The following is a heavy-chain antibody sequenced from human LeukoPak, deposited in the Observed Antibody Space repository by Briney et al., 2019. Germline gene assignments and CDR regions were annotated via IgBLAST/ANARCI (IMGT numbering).Heavy chain of an antibody. D-gene: IGHD3-22*01. CDR3: ARGRDFYDSSGHIDY. CDR2: IWYDGSNK. J-gene: IGHJ4*02. CDR1: GFTFSSYG. V-gene: IGHV3-33*01. Sequence: QTGGSLRLSCAASGFTFSSYGMHWVRQAPGKGLEWVAVIWYDGSNKYYADSVKGRFTISRDNSKNTLHLQMNSLRAEDTAVYYCARGRDFYDSSGHIDYWGQGTLVTVSS.